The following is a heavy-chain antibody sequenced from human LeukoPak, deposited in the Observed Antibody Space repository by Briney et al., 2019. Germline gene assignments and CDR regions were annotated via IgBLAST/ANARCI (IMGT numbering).Heavy chain of an antibody. V-gene: IGHV4-31*03. Sequence: SQTLSLTCTVSGGSISSGGYYWSWIRQHRGKGLEWIEYIYYSGSTYYNPSLKSRVTISVDTSKNQFSLKLSSVTAADTAVYYCARLRAYCSSTSCYPGSPVDYWGQGTLVTVSS. CDR2: IYYSGST. CDR3: ARLRAYCSSTSCYPGSPVDY. CDR1: GGSISSGGYY. J-gene: IGHJ4*02. D-gene: IGHD2-2*01.